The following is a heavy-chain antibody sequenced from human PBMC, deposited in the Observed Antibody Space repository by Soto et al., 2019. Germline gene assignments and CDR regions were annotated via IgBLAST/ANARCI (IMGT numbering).Heavy chain of an antibody. CDR1: GGSISSGGYY. J-gene: IGHJ4*02. CDR2: IYYSGST. Sequence: SETLSLTCTVSGGSISSGGYYWSWIGQHPGKGLEWIGYIYYSGSTYYNPSLKSRVTISVDTSKNQFSLKLSSVTAADTAVYYCARGAPARNGGSYRLFDYWGQGTLVTVSS. CDR3: ARGAPARNGGSYRLFDY. D-gene: IGHD1-26*01. V-gene: IGHV4-31*03.